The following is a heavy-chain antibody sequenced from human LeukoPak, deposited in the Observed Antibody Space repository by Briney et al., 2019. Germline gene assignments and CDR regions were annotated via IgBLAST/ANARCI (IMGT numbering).Heavy chain of an antibody. V-gene: IGHV3-30-3*01. D-gene: IGHD4-17*01. CDR2: ISYDGSNK. CDR1: GFTFSSYA. Sequence: GGSLRLSCAASGFTFSSYAMHWVRQAPGKGLEWVAVISYDGSNKYYADSVKGRFTISRDNPKNTLYLQMNSLRAEDTAVYYCASAYGDYELVDYWGQGTLVTVSS. CDR3: ASAYGDYELVDY. J-gene: IGHJ4*02.